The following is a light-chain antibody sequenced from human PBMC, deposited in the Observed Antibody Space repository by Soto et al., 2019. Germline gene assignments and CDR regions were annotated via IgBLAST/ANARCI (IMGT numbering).Light chain of an antibody. Sequence: DFQMTQSPSTLSASVGDRVTITCRASQSISNWLAWYQQKPGKAPTLLIYDASSLESGVPSRFSGSGSGTEFTLTISSLQPDDFASYFCQQYNSYSRTFGQGTKVDIK. J-gene: IGKJ1*01. CDR1: QSISNW. CDR3: QQYNSYSRT. V-gene: IGKV1-5*01. CDR2: DAS.